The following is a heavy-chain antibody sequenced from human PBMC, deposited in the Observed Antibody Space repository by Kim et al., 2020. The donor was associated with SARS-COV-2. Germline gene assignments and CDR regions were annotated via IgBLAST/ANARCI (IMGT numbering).Heavy chain of an antibody. CDR1: GYTFTDYD. V-gene: IGHV1-8*01. D-gene: IGHD2-2*02. J-gene: IGHJ4*02. Sequence: ASVKVSCKASGYTFTDYDINWVRQATGQGPEWMGWINPYSGNTGYAQKFQGRVTMTRDTTVNTDYLDLSGLRSDDRAVYYCARGARYCRSSSCYNYWGQGTLVTVSS. CDR3: ARGARYCRSSSCYNY. CDR2: INPYSGNT.